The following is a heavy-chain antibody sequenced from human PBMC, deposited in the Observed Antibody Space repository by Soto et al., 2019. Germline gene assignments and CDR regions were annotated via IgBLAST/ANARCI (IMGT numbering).Heavy chain of an antibody. CDR2: ISATGGGT. V-gene: IGHV3-23*01. D-gene: IGHD3-16*01. CDR1: GFKFSNYA. CDR3: AKDRRAGGNSAFYFDF. Sequence: GGSLRLSCAASGFKFSNYAMSWVRQAPGKGLEWVSLISATGGGTYYADSVKGRFTISRDNSHNTLYLQVHSLTAEDTAVHYCAKDRRAGGNSAFYFDFWGQGAQVTVSS. J-gene: IGHJ4*02.